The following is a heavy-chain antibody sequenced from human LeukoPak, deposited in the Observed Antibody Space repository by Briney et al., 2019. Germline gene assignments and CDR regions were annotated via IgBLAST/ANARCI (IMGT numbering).Heavy chain of an antibody. CDR1: GGSISSFF. V-gene: IGHV4-59*01. CDR2: MHYSGDS. J-gene: IGHJ4*02. Sequence: SETLSLTCTVSGGSISSFFWSWIRQPPGKGLEWIGSMHYSGDSKYNPSPKSRVSLSIDTSKQQFSLRLSSVTAADTAVYYCARDLELERNRWNYFESWGQGTLVTDSS. D-gene: IGHD1-1*01. CDR3: ARDLELERNRWNYFES.